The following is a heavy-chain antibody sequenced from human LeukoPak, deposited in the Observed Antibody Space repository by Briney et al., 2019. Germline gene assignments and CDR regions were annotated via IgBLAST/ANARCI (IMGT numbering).Heavy chain of an antibody. Sequence: SETLSLTCAVYGGFFSGYYWSWIRQPPGKGLEWIGEINHSGSTNYNPSLKSRVTISVDTSKNQFSLKLSSVTAADTAVYYCARDGITIFGVGPWGQGTLVTVSS. D-gene: IGHD3-3*01. CDR3: ARDGITIFGVGP. V-gene: IGHV4-34*01. J-gene: IGHJ5*02. CDR2: INHSGST. CDR1: GGFFSGYY.